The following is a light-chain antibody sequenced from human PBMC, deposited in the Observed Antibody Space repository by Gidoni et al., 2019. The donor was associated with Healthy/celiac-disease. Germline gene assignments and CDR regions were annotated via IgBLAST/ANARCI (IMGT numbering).Light chain of an antibody. CDR1: QSLLHSNGYNY. CDR2: LGS. J-gene: IGKJ4*01. V-gene: IGKV2-28*01. CDR3: MQALQTPFT. Sequence: DIVMTQSPLSLPVTPGEPASTPCRSSQSLLHSNGYNYLDWYLQKPGQSPQPLIYLGSNRASGVPDRFSGSGSGTDFTLKISRVEAEDVGVYYCMQALQTPFTFGGGTKVEIK.